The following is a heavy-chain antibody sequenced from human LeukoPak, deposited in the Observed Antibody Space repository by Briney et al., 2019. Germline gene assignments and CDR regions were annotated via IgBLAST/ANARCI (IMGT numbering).Heavy chain of an antibody. CDR1: GFTFDEYA. Sequence: GGSLRLSCAASGFTFDEYAMHWVRQAPGKGLEWVSLISGVGGSTYYAYSVKGRFTISRDNSKNSLYLQTNSLRTEDTALYYCAKDRGVHFDYWGQGTLVTVSS. CDR2: ISGVGGST. V-gene: IGHV3-43*02. J-gene: IGHJ4*02. CDR3: AKDRGVHFDY. D-gene: IGHD3-16*01.